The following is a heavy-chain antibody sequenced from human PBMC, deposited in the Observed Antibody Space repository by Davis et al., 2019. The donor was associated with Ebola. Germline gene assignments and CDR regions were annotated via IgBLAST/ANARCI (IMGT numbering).Heavy chain of an antibody. Sequence: SETLSLTCAVSGGFVSSGGYSWNWIRQPPGKGLEWIGYYYYTGSTYYNPSLKSRVTISVDTSKNQFSLELSSVTAADTAVYYCARGDSYYDPSGYYAGPEAPDHWGQGTLVSVSS. V-gene: IGHV4-30-4*07. CDR3: ARGDSYYDPSGYYAGPEAPDH. CDR2: YYYTGST. CDR1: GGFVSSGGYS. J-gene: IGHJ4*02. D-gene: IGHD3-22*01.